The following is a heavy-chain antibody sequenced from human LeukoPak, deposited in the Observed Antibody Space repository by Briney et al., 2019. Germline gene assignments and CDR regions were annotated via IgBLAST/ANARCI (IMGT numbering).Heavy chain of an antibody. J-gene: IGHJ6*03. CDR3: AKGGMSTIVRGVIGYMDV. V-gene: IGHV3-21*01. CDR2: ISSSSIYI. D-gene: IGHD3-10*01. CDR1: GFTFSHYT. Sequence: GGSLRLSCAASGFTFSHYTMNWVRQAPGKGLEWVSSISSSSIYIYYADSVRGRFTISRDNAKNSLHLQMNSLRAEDTAVYYCAKGGMSTIVRGVIGYMDVWGKGTTVTISS.